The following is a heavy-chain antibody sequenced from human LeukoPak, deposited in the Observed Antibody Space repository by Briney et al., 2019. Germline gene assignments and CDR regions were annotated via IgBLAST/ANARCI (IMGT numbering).Heavy chain of an antibody. V-gene: IGHV3-15*01. Sequence: GGSLRLSCAASGFTFSNAWMNWVRQAPGKGLEWVGRIKSRIDGGTTDYAAPVKGRFTISRDNSKNTLYLQMNSLRAEDTAVYYCAKDLEAARIPFRGVDSGSYVVSLRDYWGQGTLVTVSS. D-gene: IGHD3-10*01. CDR3: AKDLEAARIPFRGVDSGSYVVSLRDY. CDR2: IKSRIDGGTT. J-gene: IGHJ4*02. CDR1: GFTFSNAW.